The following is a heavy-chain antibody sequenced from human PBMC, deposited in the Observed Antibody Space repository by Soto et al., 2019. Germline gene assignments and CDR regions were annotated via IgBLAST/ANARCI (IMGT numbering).Heavy chain of an antibody. D-gene: IGHD3-22*01. V-gene: IGHV3-11*01. J-gene: IGHJ4*02. Sequence: GGSLRLSCAASGFTFSDYYMSWIRQAPGKGLERVSYISSSGSTIYYADSVKGRFTISRDNAKNSLYLQMNSLRAEDTAVYYCARDTYYDSSGCQGYWGQGTLVTVSS. CDR3: ARDTYYDSSGCQGY. CDR1: GFTFSDYY. CDR2: ISSSGSTI.